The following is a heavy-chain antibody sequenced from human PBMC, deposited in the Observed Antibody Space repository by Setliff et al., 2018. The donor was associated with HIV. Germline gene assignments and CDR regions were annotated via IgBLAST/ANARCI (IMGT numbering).Heavy chain of an antibody. CDR3: ARVRGDLVGATDHFDY. J-gene: IGHJ4*02. V-gene: IGHV3-11*05. CDR1: GFTFNSHE. CDR2: ISSSSSYT. Sequence: GGSLRLSCAASGFTFNSHEMNWIRQAPGKGLEWVSYISSSSSYTNYADSVKGRFTISRDNAKNSLYLQMNSLRAEDTAVYYCARVRGDLVGATDHFDYWGQGTLVTVSS. D-gene: IGHD1-26*01.